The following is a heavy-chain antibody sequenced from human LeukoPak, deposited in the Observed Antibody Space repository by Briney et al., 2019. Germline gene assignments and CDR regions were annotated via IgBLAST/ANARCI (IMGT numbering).Heavy chain of an antibody. CDR3: ARVAAAGTHFDY. CDR1: GGSINSYY. D-gene: IGHD6-13*01. CDR2: IYYSGST. J-gene: IGHJ4*02. V-gene: IGHV4-59*08. Sequence: ASETLSLTCTVSGGSINSYYWSWIRQPPGKGLEWIGYIYYSGSTNYNPSLKSRVAISVDTSKNQFSLKLSSVTAADTAVYYCARVAAAGTHFDYWGQGTLVTVSS.